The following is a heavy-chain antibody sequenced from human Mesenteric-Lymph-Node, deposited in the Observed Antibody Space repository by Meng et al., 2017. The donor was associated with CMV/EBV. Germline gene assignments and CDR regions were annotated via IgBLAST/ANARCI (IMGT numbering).Heavy chain of an antibody. CDR2: INSDGSST. Sequence: GESLKISCVASGFTFSSYWMHWVRQAPGKGLVWVSRINSDGSSTRYADSVKGRFTISRDNAKNTLYLQMNSLRAEDTAVYYCARALFNHHFGVVILYYFDYWGQGTLVTVSS. CDR3: ARALFNHHFGVVILYYFDY. CDR1: GFTFSSYW. J-gene: IGHJ4*02. D-gene: IGHD3-3*01. V-gene: IGHV3-74*01.